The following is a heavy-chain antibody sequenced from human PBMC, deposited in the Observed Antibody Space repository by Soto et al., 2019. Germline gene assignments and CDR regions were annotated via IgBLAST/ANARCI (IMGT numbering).Heavy chain of an antibody. D-gene: IGHD3-16*01. J-gene: IGHJ6*02. CDR1: GDSVSSSSAA. CDR2: TYYRSKWIH. CDR3: AGVVWFRGMDV. Sequence: SQTLSLTCDISGDSVSSSSAAWNWIRQSPSRGHEWLGRTYYRSKWIHEYTLSMESRITINPDTSKNQFSLHIYSVTPEDTAVYYCAGVVWFRGMDVWGQGTPVTVSS. V-gene: IGHV6-1*01.